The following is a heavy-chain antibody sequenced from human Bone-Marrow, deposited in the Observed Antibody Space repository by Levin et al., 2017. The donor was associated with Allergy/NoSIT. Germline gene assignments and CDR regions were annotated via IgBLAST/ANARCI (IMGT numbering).Heavy chain of an antibody. CDR2: IYYIGHT. Sequence: SYWVWIGQPPGTGLAWIGSIYYIGHTYYNPSLKSRAPLSVATSKNQFSLKLSAVTDEDTAVYYFAREGTPQSWDYWGQGTLVTVSS. V-gene: IGHV4-39*07. CDR3: AREGTPQSWDY. CDR1: SY. D-gene: IGHD1-14*01. J-gene: IGHJ4*01.